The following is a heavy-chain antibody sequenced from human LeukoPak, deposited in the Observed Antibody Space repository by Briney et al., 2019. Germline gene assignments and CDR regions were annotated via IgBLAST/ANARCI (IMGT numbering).Heavy chain of an antibody. CDR3: ASSPSGYSLGY. V-gene: IGHV1-18*01. CDR2: VSAYNGNT. J-gene: IGHJ4*02. CDR1: GYTFTSYG. D-gene: IGHD2-21*01. Sequence: ASVKVSCKASGYTFTSYGISWVRQAPGQGLEWMGWVSAYNGNTNYAQKLQGRVTMTTDTSTSTAYMELRSLRSEDTAVYYCASSPSGYSLGYWGQGTLVTVSS.